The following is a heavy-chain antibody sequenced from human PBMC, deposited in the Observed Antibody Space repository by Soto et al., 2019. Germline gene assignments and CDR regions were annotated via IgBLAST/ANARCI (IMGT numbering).Heavy chain of an antibody. V-gene: IGHV1-18*04. CDR1: NYMFGSYG. Sequence: QVQLVQSGAEVKRPGASVKVSCKASNYMFGSYGITWVRQAPGQGPEWMGWISAFNGNTKYPQNLQGRVTMTTDTSTATAYMELRALRSDDSAMYFCAIDGGYGAGSYLDYWGQGTLVTVSS. J-gene: IGHJ4*02. CDR2: ISAFNGNT. CDR3: AIDGGYGAGSYLDY. D-gene: IGHD3-10*01.